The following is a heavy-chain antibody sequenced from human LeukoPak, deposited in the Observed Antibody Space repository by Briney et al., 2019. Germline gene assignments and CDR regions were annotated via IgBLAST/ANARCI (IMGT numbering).Heavy chain of an antibody. J-gene: IGHJ4*02. V-gene: IGHV3-9*01. CDR1: GFTFDDYA. CDR2: ISWNSGSL. Sequence: SLRLSCAASGFTFDDYAMHWVRQAPGKGLTGVSGISWNSGSLGYADSVKGRFTISRDNAKNSLYLQMNSLRAEDTALYYCAKDITPDYGDYGLGFDYWGQGTLVTVSS. D-gene: IGHD4-17*01. CDR3: AKDITPDYGDYGLGFDY.